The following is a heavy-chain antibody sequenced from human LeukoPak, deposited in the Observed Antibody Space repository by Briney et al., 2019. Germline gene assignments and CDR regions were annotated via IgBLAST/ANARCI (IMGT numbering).Heavy chain of an antibody. D-gene: IGHD6-13*01. V-gene: IGHV1-8*01. J-gene: IGHJ4*02. CDR1: GYTFTSYD. CDR2: MNPNSGNT. CDR3: ARYSSSWYHDY. Sequence: ASVKVSCKASGYTFTSYDINWVRQATGQGLEWMGWMNPNSGNTGYAQKFQGRAAMTRNTSISTAYMELSSLRSEDTAVYYRARYSSSWYHDYWGQGTLVTVSS.